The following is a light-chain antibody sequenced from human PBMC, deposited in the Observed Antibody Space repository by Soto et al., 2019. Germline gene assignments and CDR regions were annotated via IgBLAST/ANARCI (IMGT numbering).Light chain of an antibody. J-gene: IGLJ1*01. CDR3: SSYGSTSTRYV. CDR2: EVS. V-gene: IGLV2-14*01. Sequence: QSALTQPASVSGSPGQSITISCTGTSSDVCGYHYVSWYQQHPGKAPKLMIYEVSNRPSGVSNRFSGSKSGNTASLTISGLQAEDEADYFCSSYGSTSTRYVFGTGTKVTVL. CDR1: SSDVCGYHY.